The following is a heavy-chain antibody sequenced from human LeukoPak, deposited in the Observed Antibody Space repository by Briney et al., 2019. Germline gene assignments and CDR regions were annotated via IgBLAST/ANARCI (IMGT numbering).Heavy chain of an antibody. Sequence: PSETLSLTCAVSGGSISSYYWSWIRQPPGKGLEWIGYIYYSGSTNYNPSLKSRVTISVDTSKNQFSLKLSSVTAADTAVYYCARHPTDGSGAVVYGYYYGMDVWGQGTTVTVSS. CDR1: GGSISSYY. V-gene: IGHV4-59*08. D-gene: IGHD3-10*01. CDR3: ARHPTDGSGAVVYGYYYGMDV. CDR2: IYYSGST. J-gene: IGHJ6*02.